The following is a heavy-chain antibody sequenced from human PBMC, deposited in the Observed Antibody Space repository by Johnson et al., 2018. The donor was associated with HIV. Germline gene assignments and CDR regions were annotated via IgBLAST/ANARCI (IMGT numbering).Heavy chain of an antibody. D-gene: IGHD3-3*01. CDR2: IKQDGSEK. V-gene: IGHV3-7*05. CDR3: ARDRPYSDFWSAYSVHGAFDL. Sequence: VQLVESGGGLVQPGGSLRLSCAASGFTFSSFWLSWVRQTPRKGLEWVANIKQDGSEKYYVGSVKGRFTISIEHDKNSLYLQMNSLRTEDTAVYYCARDRPYSDFWSAYSVHGAFDLWGQGTMVTVSS. J-gene: IGHJ3*01. CDR1: GFTFSSFW.